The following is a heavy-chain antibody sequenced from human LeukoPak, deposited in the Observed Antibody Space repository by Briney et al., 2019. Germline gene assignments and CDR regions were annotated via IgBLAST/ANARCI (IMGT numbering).Heavy chain of an antibody. D-gene: IGHD3-10*01. CDR2: VNHSGST. CDR1: GGSFSGYY. Sequence: SETLSLTCAVYGGSFSGYYWSWIRQPPGKGLEWIGEVNHSGSTNYNPSLKSRVTISVDTSKNQLSLKLSSVTAADTAVYYCARGRAYGSGSPRYGMDVWGQGTTVTVSS. J-gene: IGHJ6*02. V-gene: IGHV4-34*01. CDR3: ARGRAYGSGSPRYGMDV.